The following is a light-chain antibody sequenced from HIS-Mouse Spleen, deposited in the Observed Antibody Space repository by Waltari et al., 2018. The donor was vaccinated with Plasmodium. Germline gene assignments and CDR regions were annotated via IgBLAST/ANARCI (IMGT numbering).Light chain of an antibody. CDR1: SSDVGGYNY. Sequence: LTQPRSVSGSPGQSVTISCTGTSSDVGGYNYVSWYQQHPGKAPKLMIYDVSNRPSGVPDRFSGSKSGNTASLTISGLQAEDEADYYCCSYAGSYTYVFGTGTKVTVL. V-gene: IGLV2-11*01. CDR3: CSYAGSYTYV. J-gene: IGLJ1*01. CDR2: DVS.